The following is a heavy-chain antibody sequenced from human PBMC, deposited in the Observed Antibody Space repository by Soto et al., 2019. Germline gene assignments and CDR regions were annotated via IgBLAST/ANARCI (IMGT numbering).Heavy chain of an antibody. CDR1: GGSISSYY. CDR2: IYYSGST. D-gene: IGHD4-17*01. Sequence: QVQLQESGPGLVKPSETLSLTCTVSGGSISSYYWSWIRQPPGKGLEWIGYIYYSGSTNYNPSLKSRVTISVDTYKNQFSLKLSSVTAADTAVYYCARVRSAYGDYFAFDIWGQGTMVTVSS. J-gene: IGHJ3*02. CDR3: ARVRSAYGDYFAFDI. V-gene: IGHV4-59*01.